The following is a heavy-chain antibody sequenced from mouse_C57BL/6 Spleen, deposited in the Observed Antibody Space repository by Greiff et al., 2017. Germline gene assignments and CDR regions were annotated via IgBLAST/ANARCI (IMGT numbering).Heavy chain of an antibody. J-gene: IGHJ4*01. CDR1: GYAFSSYW. CDR3: ARSGGLLRAMDY. V-gene: IGHV1-80*01. D-gene: IGHD1-1*01. CDR2: IYPGDGDT. Sequence: QVQLKESGAELVKPGASVKISCKASGYAFSSYWMNWVKQRPGKGLEWIGQIYPGDGDTNYNGKFKGKATLTADKSSSTAYMQLSSLTSEDSAVYFCARSGGLLRAMDYWGQGTSVTVSS.